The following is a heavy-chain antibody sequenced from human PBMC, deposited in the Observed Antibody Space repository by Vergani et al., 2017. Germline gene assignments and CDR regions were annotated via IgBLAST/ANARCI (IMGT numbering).Heavy chain of an antibody. CDR1: GGSISSGDHC. CDR3: ARVDTQVPATSHFYYMDV. V-gene: IGHV4-31*11. Sequence: QVQLQESGPGVVKPSQTLSLTCAVSGGSISSGDHCWTLIRQRPGKGLEWIGYIFYSGTTYDNPSLRSRLTISVDTSQNQFSLKLRSVTAADTAVYYCARVDTQVPATSHFYYMDVWGKVTTVVVSS. J-gene: IGHJ6*03. CDR2: IFYSGTT. D-gene: IGHD6-25*01.